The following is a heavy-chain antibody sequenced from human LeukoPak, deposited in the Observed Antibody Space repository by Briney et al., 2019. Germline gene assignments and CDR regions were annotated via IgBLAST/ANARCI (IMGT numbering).Heavy chain of an antibody. Sequence: PGGSLRLSCAASGFTISANFMSWVRQAPGKGLEWVSVIYSAGRTDYADSVKGRFTISRDNSKNTLYLQMNSLRAEDTAVYYCAKELYYYDSSGYYILNAFDIWGQGTMVTVSS. J-gene: IGHJ3*02. V-gene: IGHV3-66*02. CDR2: IYSAGRT. CDR1: GFTISANF. CDR3: AKELYYYDSSGYYILNAFDI. D-gene: IGHD3-22*01.